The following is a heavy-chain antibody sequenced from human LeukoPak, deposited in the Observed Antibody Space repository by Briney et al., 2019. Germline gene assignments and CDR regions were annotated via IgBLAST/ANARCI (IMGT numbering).Heavy chain of an antibody. CDR3: ARHTIVSHLAWFDP. CDR1: GGSISSYY. D-gene: IGHD1-26*01. J-gene: IGHJ5*02. V-gene: IGHV4-59*08. Sequence: PSETLSLTCTGSGGSISSYYWSWIRQPPGKGLEWIGYIYYTGSTNYNPSLKSRVTISVDTSKNQFSLKLSSVTAADTAIYYCARHTIVSHLAWFDPWGPGTLVTVSS. CDR2: IYYTGST.